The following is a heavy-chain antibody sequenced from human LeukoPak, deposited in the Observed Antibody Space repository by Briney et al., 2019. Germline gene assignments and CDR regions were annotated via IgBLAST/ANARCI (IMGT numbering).Heavy chain of an antibody. CDR2: ISPYNGNT. V-gene: IGHV1-18*01. CDR1: GYTFTSYG. CDR3: ARQGSGCYLTAYYYGMDV. J-gene: IGHJ6*02. D-gene: IGHD6-19*01. Sequence: GASVKVSCKASGYTFTSYGISWVRQAPGQGLEWMGGISPYNGNTNYAQKFQGRVTMTTDTSTSTAYMELRSLRSDDTAVYYCARQGSGCYLTAYYYGMDVWGQGTTVTVSS.